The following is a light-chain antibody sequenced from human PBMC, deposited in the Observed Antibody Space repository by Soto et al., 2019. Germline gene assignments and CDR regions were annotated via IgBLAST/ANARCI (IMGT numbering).Light chain of an antibody. Sequence: QSALTQPASVSGSPGQSITISCTGTSSDVGGYHYVSWYQQYPGKAPKVMIYDVSNRPSGVSNRFSGSKSGTTASLTISGLQAEDEAAYYCSSYTSSITYVFGTGTKLTVL. J-gene: IGLJ1*01. CDR3: SSYTSSITYV. CDR2: DVS. CDR1: SSDVGGYHY. V-gene: IGLV2-14*01.